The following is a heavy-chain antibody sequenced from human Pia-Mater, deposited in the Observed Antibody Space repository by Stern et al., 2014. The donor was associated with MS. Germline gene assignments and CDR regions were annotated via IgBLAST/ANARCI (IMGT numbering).Heavy chain of an antibody. CDR2: IHYSGST. Sequence: QLQLQESGPGLVKPSQTLSLTCTVSGGSFSGAGYYWSWIRQHPGKGLEWIGYIHYSGSTYYNPSLRSRVTISVDTSKNQFSLRLNSVTAADTALYYCARSDRLWGSFDYWGQGTLVTVSS. J-gene: IGHJ4*02. CDR1: GGSFSGAGYY. D-gene: IGHD3-16*01. CDR3: ARSDRLWGSFDY. V-gene: IGHV4-31*03.